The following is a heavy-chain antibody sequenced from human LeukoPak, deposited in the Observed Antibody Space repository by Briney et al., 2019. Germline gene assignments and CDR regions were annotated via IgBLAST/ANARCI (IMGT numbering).Heavy chain of an antibody. CDR1: GESFRDYY. CDR3: ASPLYCSSTSCYDY. V-gene: IGHV4-34*01. D-gene: IGHD2-2*01. Sequence: SETLSLTCAVYGESFRDYYWSWIRQPPGKGLEWIGDISHSGITNYNPSLKSPVTISVDTSKNQFSLKLSSVTAADTAVYYCASPLYCSSTSCYDYWGQGTLVTVSS. CDR2: ISHSGIT. J-gene: IGHJ4*02.